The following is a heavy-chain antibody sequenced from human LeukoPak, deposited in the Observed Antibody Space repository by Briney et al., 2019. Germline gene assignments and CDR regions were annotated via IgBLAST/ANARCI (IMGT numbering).Heavy chain of an antibody. J-gene: IGHJ6*03. Sequence: VASVKVSCKASGGTFSSYAISWVRQAPGQGLEWTGGIIPIFGTANYAQKFQGRVTITTDESTSTAYMELSSLRSEDTAVYYCARGPRYCSSTSCYSDYYYMDVWGKGTTVTVSS. V-gene: IGHV1-69*05. CDR2: IIPIFGTA. CDR1: GGTFSSYA. D-gene: IGHD2-2*01. CDR3: ARGPRYCSSTSCYSDYYYMDV.